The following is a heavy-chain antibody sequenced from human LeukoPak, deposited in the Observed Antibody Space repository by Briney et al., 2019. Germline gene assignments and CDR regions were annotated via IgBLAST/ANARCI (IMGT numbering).Heavy chain of an antibody. V-gene: IGHV4-39*01. CDR2: IYVGGST. Sequence: SETLSLTCTVSGGSISDSTYYWAWIRQPPGKGLEWIGYIYVGGSTYYNPSLKSRVTISVDTSKNEFSLKLNSVTAADTAFYYCATPGRIPVAGQFDYWGQGTLVTVSS. CDR3: ATPGRIPVAGQFDY. D-gene: IGHD6-19*01. J-gene: IGHJ4*02. CDR1: GGSISDSTYY.